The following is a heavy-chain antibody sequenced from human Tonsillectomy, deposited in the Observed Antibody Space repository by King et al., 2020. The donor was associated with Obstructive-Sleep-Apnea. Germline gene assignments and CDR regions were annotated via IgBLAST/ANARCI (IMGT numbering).Heavy chain of an antibody. CDR3: ARSYDSGNYYNGYFDY. J-gene: IGHJ4*02. CDR2: IRSGGTTL. CDR1: GFTFSDYY. D-gene: IGHD3-10*01. Sequence: VQLVESGGGLVKPGGSLRLSCAASGFTFSDYYMSWIRQAPGQGLEWVSYIRSGGTTLYYADSVKGRLTISRDNAKNSLFLQMNSLRAEDTAVYYCARSYDSGNYYNGYFDYWGQGTLVTVSS. V-gene: IGHV3-11*01.